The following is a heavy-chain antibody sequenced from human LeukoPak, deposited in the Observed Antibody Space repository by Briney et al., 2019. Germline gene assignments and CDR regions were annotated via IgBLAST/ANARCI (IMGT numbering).Heavy chain of an antibody. D-gene: IGHD2-2*01. CDR3: ARARERYCSSTSCYVCDY. V-gene: IGHV1-2*02. J-gene: IGHJ4*02. Sequence: ASVKVSCKASGYTFTVYYMHWVRQAPGQGLEWMGWINPNSGGTNYAQKFQGRVTMTRDTSISTAYMELSRLRSDDTTVYYCARARERYCSSTSCYVCDYWGQGTLVTVSS. CDR2: INPNSGGT. CDR1: GYTFTVYY.